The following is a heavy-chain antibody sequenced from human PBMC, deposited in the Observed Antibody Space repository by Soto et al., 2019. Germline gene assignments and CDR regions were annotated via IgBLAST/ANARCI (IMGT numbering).Heavy chain of an antibody. J-gene: IGHJ4*02. Sequence: LXLXCAASGFPFRTXAMSWVSQAPGKGLEWVSAISGSGDSTYYTDPVKGRFTISRDNSKNTLYLQMNSLRAEDTAVYYCAVRKTGRFFDYWGKGNLVTVSS. V-gene: IGHV3-23*01. CDR3: AVRKTGRFFDY. D-gene: IGHD1-26*01. CDR2: ISGSGDST. CDR1: GFPFRTXA.